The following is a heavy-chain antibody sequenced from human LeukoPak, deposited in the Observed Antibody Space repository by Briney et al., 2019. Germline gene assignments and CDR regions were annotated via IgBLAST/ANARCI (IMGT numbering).Heavy chain of an antibody. CDR3: ARRTTAVPGDALDI. J-gene: IGHJ3*02. V-gene: IGHV4-39*01. CDR1: GGSISSSSYY. CDR2: IYYSGST. Sequence: SETLSLTCTVSGGSISSSSYYWGWIRQPPGKGLEWIGSIYYSGSTYYNPSLKSRVTISVDTSKNQFSLKLSSVTAADTAVYYCARRTTAVPGDALDIWGQGTMVTVSS. D-gene: IGHD6-19*01.